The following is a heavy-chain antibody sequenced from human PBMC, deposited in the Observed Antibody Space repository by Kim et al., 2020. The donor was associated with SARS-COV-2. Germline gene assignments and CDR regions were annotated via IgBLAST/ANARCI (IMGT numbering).Heavy chain of an antibody. Sequence: YYNPSLKRRVTISVDTSKNQFSRKLSSVTAADTAVYYCARVRANPYYFDYWGQGTLVTVSS. CDR3: ARVRANPYYFDY. V-gene: IGHV4-31*02. J-gene: IGHJ4*02.